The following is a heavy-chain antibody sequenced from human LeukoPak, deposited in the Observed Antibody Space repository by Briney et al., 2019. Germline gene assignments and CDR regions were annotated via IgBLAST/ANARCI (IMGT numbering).Heavy chain of an antibody. J-gene: IGHJ4*02. CDR1: GYIFTNYY. CDR3: ATGDASDY. V-gene: IGHV1-46*01. D-gene: IGHD7-27*01. Sequence: ASVKVSCKASGYIFTNYYMHWVRQAPGQGLEWMGIINPSGGSTTYTQKFQGRVTMTRDTSTSTVYMEVSSLRSEDTAVYYCATGDASDYWGQGTLVTASS. CDR2: INPSGGST.